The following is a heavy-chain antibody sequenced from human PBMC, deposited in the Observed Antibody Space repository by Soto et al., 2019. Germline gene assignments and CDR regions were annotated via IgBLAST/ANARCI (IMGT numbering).Heavy chain of an antibody. Sequence: QVQLVQSGPEVKKPGASVKVSCKASGYTFTTYGINWVRQAPGQGLEWMGWTSAYNGNTNYAQNLQGRVTVTTDTSTSTAYLELRSLRSDDTGVYYCARLRTPRVYDSLDYWGQGTLVTVSS. CDR3: ARLRTPRVYDSLDY. J-gene: IGHJ4*02. V-gene: IGHV1-18*04. CDR2: TSAYNGNT. D-gene: IGHD5-12*01. CDR1: GYTFTTYG.